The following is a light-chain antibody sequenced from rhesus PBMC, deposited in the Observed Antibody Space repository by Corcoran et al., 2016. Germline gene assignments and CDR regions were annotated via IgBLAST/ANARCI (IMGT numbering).Light chain of an antibody. Sequence: DIEMTQSPSSLSASVGDTVTITCRAIQAINNYLAWYQPKSGKAPRPLSYYAANLEGGVPSRFSGSGSGTDFALTISSLQPEDFATYYCQQFNDYPYSFGQGTKVEIK. V-gene: IGKV1S14*01. CDR1: QAINNY. J-gene: IGKJ2*01. CDR3: QQFNDYPYS. CDR2: YAA.